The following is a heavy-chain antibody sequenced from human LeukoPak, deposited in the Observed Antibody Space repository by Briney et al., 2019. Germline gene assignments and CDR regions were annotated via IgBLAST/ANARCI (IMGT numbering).Heavy chain of an antibody. D-gene: IGHD3-22*01. CDR2: ISGSGGST. CDR1: GFTFSSYG. V-gene: IGHV3-23*01. J-gene: IGHJ4*02. CDR3: AKGKAYYYDSSGHRYFDY. Sequence: GGSLRLSCAASGFTFSSYGMSWVRQAPGKWLEWVSAISGSGGSTYYADSVKGRFTISRDNSKNTLYLQMNSLRAEDTAVYYCAKGKAYYYDSSGHRYFDYWGQGTLVTVSS.